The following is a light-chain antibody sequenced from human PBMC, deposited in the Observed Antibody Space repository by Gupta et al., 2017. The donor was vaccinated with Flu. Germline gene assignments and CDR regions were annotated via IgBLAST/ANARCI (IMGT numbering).Light chain of an antibody. CDR1: QSISSW. CDR2: KAS. CDR3: QQYGAP. Sequence: DTQMTQSPSTLSASVGDRVTITCRASQSISSWLAWYQQKPGKAPKLLIYKASSLESGVPSRFSGSGSGTEFTLTISSLQPDDFATYYCQQYGAPFGQGTKVEIK. J-gene: IGKJ1*01. V-gene: IGKV1-5*03.